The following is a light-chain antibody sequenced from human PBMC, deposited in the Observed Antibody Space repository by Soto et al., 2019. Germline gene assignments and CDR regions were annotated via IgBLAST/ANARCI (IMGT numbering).Light chain of an antibody. V-gene: IGKV1-39*01. J-gene: IGKJ2*01. CDR3: QQSYSTPPYT. Sequence: DIQMTQSPSSLSASVGDRVTITCRASQTISNSLNWYQQKPGKAPKPRMYGASNLLSGVPSRFSGSGSGTEFTLTISRLQPEDFATYYCQQSYSTPPYTFGQGTKLEIK. CDR1: QTISNS. CDR2: GAS.